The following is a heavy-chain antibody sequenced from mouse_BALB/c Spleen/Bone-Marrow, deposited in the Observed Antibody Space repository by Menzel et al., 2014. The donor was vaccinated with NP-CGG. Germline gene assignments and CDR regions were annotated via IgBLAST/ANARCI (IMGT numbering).Heavy chain of an antibody. CDR1: GFTFTDYY. J-gene: IGHJ4*01. V-gene: IGHV7-3*02. CDR2: IRNKANGYTT. CDR3: ARDDYYARDY. Sequence: EVKLMESGGGLVQPGGSLGLSCATSGFTFTDYYMSWVRQPPGKALEWLGFIRNKANGYTTEYSASVKGRFTISRDNSQSILYLQMNTRRPEDSATYYCARDDYYARDYWGQGPSVTVSS.